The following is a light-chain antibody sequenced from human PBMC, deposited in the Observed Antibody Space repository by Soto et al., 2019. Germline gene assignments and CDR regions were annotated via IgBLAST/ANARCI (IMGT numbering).Light chain of an antibody. Sequence: QAVVTQPPSVSGAPGQRVTISCTGSSSNIGAGYDVHWYQRLPGTAPKLLIYGNSNRPSGVPDRFSGSKSGTSASLAITGLQAEDEAAYYCQSYDSSRSGFYVFGTGTKLTVL. J-gene: IGLJ1*01. CDR3: QSYDSSRSGFYV. CDR2: GNS. V-gene: IGLV1-40*01. CDR1: SSNIGAGYD.